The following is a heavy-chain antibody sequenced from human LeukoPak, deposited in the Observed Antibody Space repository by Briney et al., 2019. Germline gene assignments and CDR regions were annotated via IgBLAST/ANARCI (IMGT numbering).Heavy chain of an antibody. CDR2: INHSGST. V-gene: IGHV4-34*01. CDR1: GGSFSGYY. J-gene: IGHJ6*02. Sequence: SETLSPTCAVYGGSFSGYYWSWIRQPPGKGLEWIGEINHSGSTNYNPSLKSRVTISVDTSKNQFSLKLSSVTAADTAVYYCARGITIFGVVTTKLGYYYYGMDVWGQGTTVTVSS. CDR3: ARGITIFGVVTTKLGYYYYGMDV. D-gene: IGHD3-3*01.